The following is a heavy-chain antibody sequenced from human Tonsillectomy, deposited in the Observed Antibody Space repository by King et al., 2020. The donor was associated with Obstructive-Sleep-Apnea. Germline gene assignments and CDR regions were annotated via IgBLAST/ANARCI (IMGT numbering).Heavy chain of an antibody. J-gene: IGHJ5*02. D-gene: IGHD2-15*01. CDR2: IYYSGST. V-gene: IGHV4-39*07. CDR1: GGSISSISYY. CDR3: AGTYCSGGSCYLSNWFDP. Sequence: LQLQESGPGLVKPSETLSLTCTVSGGSISSISYYCGWIRQPPGKGLEGIVSIYYSGSTYYNPSLNSLVTISVDTSKNQFSLKLSSVTAADTAVYYCAGTYCSGGSCYLSNWFDPWGQGTLVTVSS.